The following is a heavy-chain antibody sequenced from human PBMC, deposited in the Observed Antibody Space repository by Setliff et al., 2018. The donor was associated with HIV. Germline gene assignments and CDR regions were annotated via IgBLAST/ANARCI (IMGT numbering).Heavy chain of an antibody. CDR1: GFTFTSYG. Sequence: VASVKVSCKTSGFTFTSYGITWVRQAPGQGLEWMGWISTYSGHTNYAQKLQGRVNMTTDTSTSTAYMELRSLRSDDTALYYCARVLWPYSSSRFDYWGQGTLVTVSS. J-gene: IGHJ4*02. CDR2: ISTYSGHT. V-gene: IGHV1-18*01. D-gene: IGHD6-6*01. CDR3: ARVLWPYSSSRFDY.